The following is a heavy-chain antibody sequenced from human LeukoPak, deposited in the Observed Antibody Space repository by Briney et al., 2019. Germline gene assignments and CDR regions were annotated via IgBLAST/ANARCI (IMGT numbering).Heavy chain of an antibody. CDR2: IKQDGSEK. CDR3: ARSYYGSGTSYGMDV. J-gene: IGHJ6*02. V-gene: IGHV3-7*04. Sequence: NIKQDGSEKYYVASVEGRFPISRDNAKNSLYLQMNSLRAEDTAVYYCARSYYGSGTSYGMDVWGQGTTVTVSS. D-gene: IGHD3-10*01.